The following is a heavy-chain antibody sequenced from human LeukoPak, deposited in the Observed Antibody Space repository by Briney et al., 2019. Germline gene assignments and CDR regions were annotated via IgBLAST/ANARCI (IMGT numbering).Heavy chain of an antibody. CDR3: ARDMDSGSYSDY. CDR2: ISSSGSTI. D-gene: IGHD1-26*01. V-gene: IGHV3-48*03. Sequence: GGSLRLSCAASGFTFSSYEMNWVRQAPGKGLEWVSYISSSGSTIYYADSVKGRFTISRDNAKNSLYLQMNSLRAEDTAVYYCARDMDSGSYSDYWGQGTLVTVSS. CDR1: GFTFSSYE. J-gene: IGHJ4*02.